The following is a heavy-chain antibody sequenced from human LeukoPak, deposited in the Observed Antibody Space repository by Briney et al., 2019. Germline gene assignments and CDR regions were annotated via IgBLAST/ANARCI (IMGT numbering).Heavy chain of an antibody. J-gene: IGHJ4*02. Sequence: PSETLSLTCTVSGDSISSSSYYWGWIRQPPGKGLEWIRSIYYRGSTYYNPSLKSRVTISVDTSKNQFSLKLSSVTAADTAVYYCARTSHPHGSSWLFDYWGQGTLVTVSS. CDR3: ARTSHPHGSSWLFDY. D-gene: IGHD6-13*01. CDR2: IYYRGST. V-gene: IGHV4-39*01. CDR1: GDSISSSSYY.